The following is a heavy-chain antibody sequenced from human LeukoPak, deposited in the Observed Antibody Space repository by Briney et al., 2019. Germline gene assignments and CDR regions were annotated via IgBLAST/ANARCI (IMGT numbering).Heavy chain of an antibody. V-gene: IGHV4-61*01. D-gene: IGHD1-26*01. Sequence: SETLSLTCTVSGGSVSSGSYYWSWIRQPPGRGLEWIAYIHYSGSAAYNPSLKSRVTISRDMSTNQFSLKLSSVTAADTAVYYCAARYSGSYLFDYWGQGTLVTVSS. CDR1: GGSVSSGSYY. J-gene: IGHJ4*02. CDR3: AARYSGSYLFDY. CDR2: IHYSGSA.